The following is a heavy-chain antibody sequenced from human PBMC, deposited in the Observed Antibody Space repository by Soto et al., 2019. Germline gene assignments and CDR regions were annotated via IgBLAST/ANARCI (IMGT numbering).Heavy chain of an antibody. Sequence: GGSLRLSCAASGFTFSSYEMNWVRQAPGKGLEWVSYISSSGSTIYYADSVKGRFTISRDNAKNSLYLQMNSLRAEDTAVYYCVREGIAARPFDYWGQGTLVTVSS. CDR3: VREGIAARPFDY. J-gene: IGHJ4*02. CDR1: GFTFSSYE. D-gene: IGHD6-6*01. V-gene: IGHV3-48*03. CDR2: ISSSGSTI.